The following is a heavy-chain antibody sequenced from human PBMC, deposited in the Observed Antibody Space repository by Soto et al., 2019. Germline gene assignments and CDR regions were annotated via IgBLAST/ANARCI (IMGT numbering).Heavy chain of an antibody. Sequence: ASVNVYCKASGYSFTIYGVSWVRQAPGQGLEWMGWISAYNGNTNYAQKLQGRVTMTTDTSTSTAYMEPRSLRSDDTAVYFCATSGGYSYGYYDYWGQGTLVTVSS. V-gene: IGHV1-18*01. CDR1: GYSFTIYG. CDR3: ATSGGYSYGYYDY. J-gene: IGHJ4*02. D-gene: IGHD5-18*01. CDR2: ISAYNGNT.